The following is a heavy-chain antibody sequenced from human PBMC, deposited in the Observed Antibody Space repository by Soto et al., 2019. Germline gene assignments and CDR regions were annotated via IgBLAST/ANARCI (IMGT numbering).Heavy chain of an antibody. V-gene: IGHV4-59*01. CDR2: VYYTGST. D-gene: IGHD3-22*01. CDR1: GDSISTFY. J-gene: IGHJ4*02. Sequence: SETLSLTCTVSGDSISTFYWGWMRQSPGKELEWIGYVYYTGSTNYNPSLKSRVTISVDRSKNQFSLKLTSANAADTAVYYCARGRTVRNYADDSSDYFYFFDYWGQGPHVTVSS. CDR3: ARGRTVRNYADDSSDYFYFFDY.